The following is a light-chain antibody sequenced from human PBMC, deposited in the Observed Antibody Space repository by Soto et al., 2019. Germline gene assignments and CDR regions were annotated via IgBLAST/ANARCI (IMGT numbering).Light chain of an antibody. CDR2: GAS. CDR1: QSVYSN. J-gene: IGKJ5*01. Sequence: EIVITQSPATLSVSPGERATLSCRASQSVYSNLAWYQQKPGQAPRLLIYGASTRATGIPARFSGSGSGTEFTLTISSLXSEDFAVYYRQQYNNWPPITFGQGTRLE. CDR3: QQYNNWPPIT. V-gene: IGKV3-15*01.